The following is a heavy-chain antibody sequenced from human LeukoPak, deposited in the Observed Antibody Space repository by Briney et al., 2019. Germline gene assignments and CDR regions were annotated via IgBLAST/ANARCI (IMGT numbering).Heavy chain of an antibody. D-gene: IGHD5-24*01. J-gene: IGHJ4*02. CDR3: ARENGYKYDY. CDR1: GGSIRNSNYF. Sequence: SETLSLTCSVSGGSIRNSNYFWAWIRQPPGKGLEWIGVISYTGSAYYNPSLKSRVTISLDTSKNQFSLKLRSVTAADTAVYYCARENGYKYDYWGQGTLVTVSS. V-gene: IGHV4-39*07. CDR2: ISYTGSA.